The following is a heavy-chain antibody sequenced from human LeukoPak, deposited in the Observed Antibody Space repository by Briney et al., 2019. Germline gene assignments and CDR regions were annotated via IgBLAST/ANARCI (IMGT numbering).Heavy chain of an antibody. CDR1: GFTFSSYG. V-gene: IGHV3-33*01. J-gene: IGHJ4*02. CDR3: ARGLGAAQAYFDY. D-gene: IGHD6-13*01. Sequence: PGGSLRLSCAASGFTFSSYGMHWVRQAPGKGLEWVAVIWYDGSNKYYADSVKGRFTISRDNSKNTLYLQMNSLRAEDTAVYYCARGLGAAQAYFDYWGQGTLVTVSS. CDR2: IWYDGSNK.